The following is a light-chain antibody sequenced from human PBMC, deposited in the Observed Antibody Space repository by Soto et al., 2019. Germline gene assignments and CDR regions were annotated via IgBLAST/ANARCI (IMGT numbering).Light chain of an antibody. Sequence: DIQMTQSPSTLSASVGDRVTITCRASQSISSWLAWYQQKPGKAPKLLIYSASNLDSGVPSRFSGSGSGTEFTLTISSLQPDDFATYSCQQFSSYSRTFGQGTKV. CDR1: QSISSW. V-gene: IGKV1-5*01. CDR3: QQFSSYSRT. CDR2: SAS. J-gene: IGKJ1*01.